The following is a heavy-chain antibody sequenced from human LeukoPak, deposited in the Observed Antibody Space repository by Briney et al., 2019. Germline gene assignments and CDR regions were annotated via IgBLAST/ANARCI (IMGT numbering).Heavy chain of an antibody. D-gene: IGHD1-7*01. V-gene: IGHV3-30*02. CDR2: IRYDGSNK. J-gene: IGHJ2*01. CDR3: AKDSPGNYGWYFDL. Sequence: PGGSLRLSCAVSGFAFSNHAMSWVRQAPGKGLEWVAFIRYDGSNKYYADSVKGRFTISRDNSKNTLYLQMNSLRAEDTAVYYCAKDSPGNYGWYFDLWGRGTLVTVSS. CDR1: GFAFSNHA.